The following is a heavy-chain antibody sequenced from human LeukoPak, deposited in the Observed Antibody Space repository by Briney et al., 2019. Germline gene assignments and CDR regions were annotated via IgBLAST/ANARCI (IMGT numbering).Heavy chain of an antibody. V-gene: IGHV1-69*05. J-gene: IGHJ4*02. CDR2: VIPIFGTA. CDR1: GGTFSSYA. Sequence: GSSVKVSCKASGGTFSSYAISWVRQAPGQGLEWMGGVIPIFGTANYAQKLQGRVTMTTDTSTSTAYMELRSLRSDDTAVYYCAYLDSSSWGSDYWGQGTLVTVSS. D-gene: IGHD6-13*01. CDR3: AYLDSSSWGSDY.